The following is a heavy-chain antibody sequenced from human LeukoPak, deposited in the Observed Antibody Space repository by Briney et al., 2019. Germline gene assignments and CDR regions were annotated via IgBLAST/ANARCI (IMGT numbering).Heavy chain of an antibody. CDR1: GFTFDDYA. Sequence: GGSLRLSCAASGFTFDDYAMHWVRQAPGKGLEWVSLISGDGGSTYYADSVKGRFTISRDNSKNSLYLQMNSLRTEDTALYYCAKDVLVSGDETYYYYGMDVWGQGTTVTVSS. D-gene: IGHD4-17*01. J-gene: IGHJ6*02. V-gene: IGHV3-43*02. CDR2: ISGDGGST. CDR3: AKDVLVSGDETYYYYGMDV.